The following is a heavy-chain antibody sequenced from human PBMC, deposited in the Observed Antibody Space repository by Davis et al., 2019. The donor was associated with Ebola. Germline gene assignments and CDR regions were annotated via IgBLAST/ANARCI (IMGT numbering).Heavy chain of an antibody. D-gene: IGHD3-22*01. Sequence: AGSLRLSCAASGFTVSSNYMSWVRQAPGKGLEWVSVIYSGGSTYYADSVKGRFTISRDNSKNTLYLQMNSLRAEDTAVYYCASRHYDSSGYYDYWGQGTLVTVSS. CDR1: GFTVSSNY. CDR3: ASRHYDSSGYYDY. J-gene: IGHJ4*02. V-gene: IGHV3-53*01. CDR2: IYSGGST.